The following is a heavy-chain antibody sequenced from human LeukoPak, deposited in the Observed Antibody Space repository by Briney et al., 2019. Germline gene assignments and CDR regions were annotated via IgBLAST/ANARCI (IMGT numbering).Heavy chain of an antibody. J-gene: IGHJ4*02. D-gene: IGHD5-18*01. CDR1: GYSFTNLW. CDR2: IEHSGSYI. Sequence: GESLKISCKGSGYSFTNLWHSWGRQIPGKGFEWRGSIEHSGSYINYSPSFHGHVTIPADKSLSTAYLQWSSLTASDTAMYYCARLSRGYSYGYGEYYFDYWGQGTLVTVSS. CDR3: ARLSRGYSYGYGEYYFDY. V-gene: IGHV5-10-1*01.